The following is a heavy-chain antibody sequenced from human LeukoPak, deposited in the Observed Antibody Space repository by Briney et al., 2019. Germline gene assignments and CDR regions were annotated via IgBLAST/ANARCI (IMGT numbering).Heavy chain of an antibody. CDR2: ISYDGSNK. D-gene: IGHD4-17*01. CDR3: ARDSYGDHAIDY. CDR1: GFTFSSYG. Sequence: GGSLRLSCAASGFTFSSYGMHWVRQAPGKGLEWVAVISYDGSNKYYADSVKGRFTISRDNSKNTLYLQMNSLRAEDTAVYYCARDSYGDHAIDYWGQGTLVTVSS. J-gene: IGHJ4*02. V-gene: IGHV3-30*03.